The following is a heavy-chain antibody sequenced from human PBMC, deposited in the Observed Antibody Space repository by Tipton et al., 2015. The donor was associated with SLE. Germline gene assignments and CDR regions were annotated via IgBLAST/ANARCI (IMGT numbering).Heavy chain of an antibody. D-gene: IGHD6-19*01. CDR2: ISYDGSNK. J-gene: IGHJ4*02. V-gene: IGHV3-30*04. Sequence: SLRLSCAASGFTFSSYAMHWVRQAPGKGLEWVAVISYDGSNKYYADSVKGRFTISGDNSKNTLYLQMNSLRAEDTAVYYCASGVAGYFDYWGQGTLVTVSS. CDR1: GFTFSSYA. CDR3: ASGVAGYFDY.